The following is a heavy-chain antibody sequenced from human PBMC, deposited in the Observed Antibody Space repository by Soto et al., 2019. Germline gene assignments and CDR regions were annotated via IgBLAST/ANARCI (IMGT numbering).Heavy chain of an antibody. Sequence: PGGSLRLSCAASGFSFSSYWMSWVRQAPGKGPEWVANIKEDGGEQHYVDSVKGRFTISRDNTENSLFLQMSNLRAEDSAIYYCAITTSTVSCWFDPWGPGTQVTVSS. CDR2: IKEDGGEQ. V-gene: IGHV3-7*03. D-gene: IGHD4-4*01. CDR3: AITTSTVSCWFDP. J-gene: IGHJ5*02. CDR1: GFSFSSYW.